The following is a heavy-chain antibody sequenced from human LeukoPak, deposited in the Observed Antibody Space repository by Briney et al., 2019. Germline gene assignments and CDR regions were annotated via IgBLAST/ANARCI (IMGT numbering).Heavy chain of an antibody. Sequence: GPGGSLRLSCAASGFTFDDYGMSWVRQAPGKGLEWVSGINWNGGSTGYADSVKGRSTISRDNAKNSLYMEMNSLRAEDTAVYYCGRGPLIAEPGNYWGQGTLVTVSS. CDR1: GFTFDDYG. CDR3: GRGPLIAEPGNY. D-gene: IGHD6-19*01. V-gene: IGHV3-20*04. CDR2: INWNGGST. J-gene: IGHJ4*02.